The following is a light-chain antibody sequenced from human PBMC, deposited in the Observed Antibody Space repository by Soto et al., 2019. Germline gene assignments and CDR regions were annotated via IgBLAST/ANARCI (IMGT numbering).Light chain of an antibody. CDR1: QSLLHSNGDYY. J-gene: IGKJ4*01. V-gene: IGKV2-28*01. Sequence: EIVMTQSPLSLPVTPGEPASVSCRSSQSLLHSNGDYYLHWYLQKPGQSPQLLISFASNRSTRVPDRFSGSRSVTDFTLKINKVEVEDVEIYSCMQTLQTPLTFGGGTTVEI. CDR2: FAS. CDR3: MQTLQTPLT.